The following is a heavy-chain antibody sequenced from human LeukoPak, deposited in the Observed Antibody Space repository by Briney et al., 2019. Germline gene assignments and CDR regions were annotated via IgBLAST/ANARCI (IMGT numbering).Heavy chain of an antibody. D-gene: IGHD3-10*01. CDR2: IYYSGST. Sequence: SETLSLTCTVSGGSISSGGYYWSWIRQHPGKGLEWIGYIYYSGSTYYNPSLKSRVTISVDTSKNQFSLKLSSVTAADTAAYYCARVPITMVRGVTAFDYWGQGTLVTVSS. CDR3: ARVPITMVRGVTAFDY. CDR1: GGSISSGGYY. V-gene: IGHV4-31*03. J-gene: IGHJ4*02.